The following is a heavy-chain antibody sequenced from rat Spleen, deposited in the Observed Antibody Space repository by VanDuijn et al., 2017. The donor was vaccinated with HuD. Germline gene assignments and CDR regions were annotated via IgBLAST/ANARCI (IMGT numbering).Heavy chain of an antibody. CDR2: IWTGGST. CDR1: GFSLTSYN. V-gene: IGHV2-30*01. D-gene: IGHD4-3*01. CDR3: ARGKFGDYYVMDA. J-gene: IGHJ4*01. Sequence: QVQLKESGPGLVQPSQTLSLTCTVSGFSLTSYNVHWVRQPTGKGLEWMGVIWTGGSTDYNSALKSRLSISRDTSKSQVFLKMNSLQKEDIATYYCARGKFGDYYVMDAWGQGASVTVSS.